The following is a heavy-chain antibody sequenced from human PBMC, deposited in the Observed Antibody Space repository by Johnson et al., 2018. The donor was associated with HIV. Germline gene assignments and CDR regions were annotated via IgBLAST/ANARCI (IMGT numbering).Heavy chain of an antibody. V-gene: IGHV3-48*04. J-gene: IGHJ3*02. Sequence: EVQLVESGGGLVQPGGSLRLSCAASGFTVSSKYMSWVRQSPGKGLEWVSYISSSGNTIYYADSVKGRFTISRDNAKNSVDLQMNSLSVDDTAVYYCVRDDGISGDAFDMWGQGTMVTVSS. D-gene: IGHD3-10*01. CDR3: VRDDGISGDAFDM. CDR2: ISSSGNTI. CDR1: GFTVSSKY.